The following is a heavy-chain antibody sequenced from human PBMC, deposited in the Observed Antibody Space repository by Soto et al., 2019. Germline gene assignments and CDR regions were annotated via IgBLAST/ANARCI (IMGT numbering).Heavy chain of an antibody. D-gene: IGHD3-22*01. CDR2: ISWNSGSI. V-gene: IGHV3-9*01. J-gene: IGHJ3*02. Sequence: EVQLVESGGGLVQPGRSLRLSCAASGFTFDDYAMHWVRQAPGKGLEWVSGISWNSGSIGYADSVKGRFTISRDNAKNSLYLQMNSLRAEDTALYYCAKESWLSGAFDIWGQGTMVTVSS. CDR1: GFTFDDYA. CDR3: AKESWLSGAFDI.